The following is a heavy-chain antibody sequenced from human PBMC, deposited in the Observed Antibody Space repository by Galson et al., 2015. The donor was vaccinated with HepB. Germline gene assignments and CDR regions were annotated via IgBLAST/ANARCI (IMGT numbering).Heavy chain of an antibody. CDR2: FDPEDGET. CDR1: GYTLTELS. J-gene: IGHJ5*02. D-gene: IGHD2-2*01. V-gene: IGHV1-24*01. CDR3: VGSVPAVYNWFDP. Sequence: SVKVSCKVSGYTLTELSMHWVRQAPGKGLEWMGGFDPEDGETIYAQKFQGRVTMTEDTSTDTAYMELSSLRSEDTAVYYCVGSVPAVYNWFDPWGQGTLVTVSS.